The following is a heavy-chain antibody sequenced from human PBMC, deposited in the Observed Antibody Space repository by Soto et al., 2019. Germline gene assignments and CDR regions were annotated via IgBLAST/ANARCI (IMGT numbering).Heavy chain of an antibody. Sequence: EVQLVESGGGLVQPGRSLRLSCAASGFTFDDYAMHWVRQAPGKGLEWVSGISWNSGSIGYADSVKGRFTISRDNAKHSLYLQMNSLRAEDTALYYCAKDITPYYCGSGSYLSYWYFDLWGRGTLVNVSS. D-gene: IGHD3-10*01. CDR3: AKDITPYYCGSGSYLSYWYFDL. V-gene: IGHV3-9*01. CDR2: ISWNSGSI. CDR1: GFTFDDYA. J-gene: IGHJ2*01.